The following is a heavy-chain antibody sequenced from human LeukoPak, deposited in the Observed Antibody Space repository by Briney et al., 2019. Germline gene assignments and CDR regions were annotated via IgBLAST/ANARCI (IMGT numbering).Heavy chain of an antibody. J-gene: IGHJ4*02. CDR1: GFTFSSCW. V-gene: IGHV3-7*01. D-gene: IGHD2-2*01. CDR3: ARDLPHYCSSTSCFVALDY. CDR2: IKQDGSEK. Sequence: GGSLRLSCAASGFTFSSCWMSWVRQAPGKGLEWVANIKQDGSEKYYVDSVKGRFTISRDNAKNSLYLQMNSLRAEDTAVYYCARDLPHYCSSTSCFVALDYWGQGTLVTVSS.